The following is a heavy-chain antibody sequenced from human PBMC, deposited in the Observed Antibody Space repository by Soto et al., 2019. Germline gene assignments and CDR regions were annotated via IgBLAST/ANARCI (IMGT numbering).Heavy chain of an antibody. D-gene: IGHD6-19*01. CDR1: GFTFSSYA. CDR2: ISGSGGST. Sequence: EVQVLESGGGLVQPGGSLRLSCAASGFTFSSYAMNWVRQAPGKGLEWVSVISGSGGSTYYADSVKGRFTISRDNSKNTLYLQMNSLRAEDKAVYCCARRSSGWYFDYWGQGTLVTVSS. CDR3: ARRSSGWYFDY. V-gene: IGHV3-23*01. J-gene: IGHJ4*02.